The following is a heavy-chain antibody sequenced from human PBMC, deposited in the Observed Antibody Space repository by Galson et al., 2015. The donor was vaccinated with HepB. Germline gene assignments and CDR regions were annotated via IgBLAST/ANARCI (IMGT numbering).Heavy chain of an antibody. CDR1: GLTFSSYA. V-gene: IGHV3-23*01. J-gene: IGHJ4*02. Sequence: SLRLSCAASGLTFSSYAMTWVRQAPGKGLEWVSTISDSGGNTYYADSVKGRFTISRDNSRNTLYLQMNSLRAEDTALYYCARHKSFTCYTAYLSWGQGTLVTVSS. CDR2: ISDSGGNT. D-gene: IGHD3-16*01. CDR3: ARHKSFTCYTAYLS.